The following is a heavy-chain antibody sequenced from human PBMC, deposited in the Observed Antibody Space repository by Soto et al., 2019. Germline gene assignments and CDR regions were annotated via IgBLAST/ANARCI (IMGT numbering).Heavy chain of an antibody. CDR2: IRSKAYGGTT. V-gene: IGHV3-49*04. J-gene: IGHJ4*02. D-gene: IGHD4-17*01. CDR3: TRDVRASTVSTPRFDY. CDR1: GFTFGDYA. Sequence: PGGSLRLSCTASGFTFGDYAMSWVRQAPGKGLEWVGFIRSKAYGGTTEYAASVKGRFTISRDDSKSIAYLQMNSLKTEDTAVYYCTRDVRASTVSTPRFDYWGQGTLVTVSS.